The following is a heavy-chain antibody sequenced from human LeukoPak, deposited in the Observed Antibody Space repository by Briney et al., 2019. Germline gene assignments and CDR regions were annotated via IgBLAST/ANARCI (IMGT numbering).Heavy chain of an antibody. V-gene: IGHV3-23*01. CDR2: IVGNGDSA. Sequence: GGSLRLSCAASGFTFNSYAMSWVRQAPGKGLEWVSAIVGNGDSAYYADSVKGRFTVSRDNSKNTLYLHMNGLRVEDTAVYSCAKDRGSGWAAAVFDGLGVWGQGTTVTVSS. J-gene: IGHJ6*02. CDR1: GFTFNSYA. CDR3: AKDRGSGWAAAVFDGLGV. D-gene: IGHD2-2*01.